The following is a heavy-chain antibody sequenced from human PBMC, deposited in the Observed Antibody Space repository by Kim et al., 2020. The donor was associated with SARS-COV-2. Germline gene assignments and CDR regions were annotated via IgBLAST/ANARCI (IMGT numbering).Heavy chain of an antibody. Sequence: KGRFTSSRDNSKNTLYLQMNSLRAEDTAVYYCAKARSMGSGYYYYGMDVWGQGTTVTVSS. CDR3: AKARSMGSGYYYYGMDV. J-gene: IGHJ6*02. V-gene: IGHV3-30*02. D-gene: IGHD3-10*01.